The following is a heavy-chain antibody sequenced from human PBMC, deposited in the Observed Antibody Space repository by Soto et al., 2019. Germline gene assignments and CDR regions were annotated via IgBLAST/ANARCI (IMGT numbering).Heavy chain of an antibody. CDR2: IIHSEST. CDR3: ARQRPTDGRWEFANYYGMDV. D-gene: IGHD1-26*01. CDR1: GGPFSAYY. V-gene: IGHV4-34*12. J-gene: IGHJ6*02. Sequence: SETRSLTCAVYGGPFSAYYWSWVRQPPGKGLEWIGEIIHSESTKYNPSLKSRVTISVDTSKNQFSLKLSSVTAADTAVYYCARQRPTDGRWEFANYYGMDVWGQGTPVTVSS.